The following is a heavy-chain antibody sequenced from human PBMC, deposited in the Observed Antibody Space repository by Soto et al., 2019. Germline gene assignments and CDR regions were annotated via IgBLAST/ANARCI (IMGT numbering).Heavy chain of an antibody. Sequence: LSLTRTLSGGSVRAPDWWNWVRQSPDKGLEWIAEVHISGHSNYNPSLRSRVSVSIDSSKNQFYLNLNSVTAADTAIYYCARVRQGCSANNCYFDPWGQGTQVTVS. CDR2: VHISGHS. CDR3: ARVRQGCSANNCYFDP. V-gene: IGHV4-4*02. CDR1: GGSVRAPDW. J-gene: IGHJ5*01. D-gene: IGHD2-21*01.